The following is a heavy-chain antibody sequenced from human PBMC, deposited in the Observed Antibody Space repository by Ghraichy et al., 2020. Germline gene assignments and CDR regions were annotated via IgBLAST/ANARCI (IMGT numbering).Heavy chain of an antibody. Sequence: GGSLRLSCAASGFTFSSYAMSWVRQAPGKGLEWVSAISGSGGSTYYADSVKGRFTISRDNSKNTLYLQMNSLRAEDTAVYYCARPVDSGSYSGEIDYWGQGTLVTVSS. D-gene: IGHD1-26*01. CDR3: ARPVDSGSYSGEIDY. V-gene: IGHV3-23*01. CDR1: GFTFSSYA. CDR2: ISGSGGST. J-gene: IGHJ4*02.